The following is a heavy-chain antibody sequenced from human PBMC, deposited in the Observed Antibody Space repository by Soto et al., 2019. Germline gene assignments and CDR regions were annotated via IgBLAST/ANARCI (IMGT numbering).Heavy chain of an antibody. V-gene: IGHV4-59*02. CDR1: GDSVTNYF. Sequence: PSETLSLTCTVPGDSVTNYFWSWMRQPPGKGLEWIGHMYHGGRTNYSPSLKSRVTMSLDSSRNQFSLNLSSVTAADTAVYFCARARYYDWCFDLWGLGTPVTVSS. J-gene: IGHJ4*02. CDR2: MYHGGRT. CDR3: ARARYYDWCFDL. D-gene: IGHD3-9*01.